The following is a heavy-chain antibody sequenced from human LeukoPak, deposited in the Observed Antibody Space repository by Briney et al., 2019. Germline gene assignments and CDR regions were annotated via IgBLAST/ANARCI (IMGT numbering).Heavy chain of an antibody. V-gene: IGHV3-23*01. CDR2: ITGSASTT. CDR1: GFTFSSYA. D-gene: IGHD3-3*01. CDR3: ARARVWSGHFYSYYMDV. Sequence: GGSLTLSCVASGFTFSSYAMTWVHQAPGKGLEWVSTITGSASTTYYADSVKGRFTISRDNSKNTLSLQLNSLRAVDTAVYYCARARVWSGHFYSYYMDVWGRGTTVTVSS. J-gene: IGHJ6*03.